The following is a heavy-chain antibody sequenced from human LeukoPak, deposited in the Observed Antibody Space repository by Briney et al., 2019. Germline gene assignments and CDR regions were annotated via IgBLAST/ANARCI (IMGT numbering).Heavy chain of an antibody. CDR1: GFTFDDYG. Sequence: PGGSLRLSCAASGFTFDDYGMSWVRQAPGKGLEWIGRIYTSGSTNYNPSLKSRVTMSVDTSKNQFSLKLSSVTAADTAVYYCARGPTYYYGSGINFLVLDPWGQGTLVTVSS. CDR3: ARGPTYYYGSGINFLVLDP. D-gene: IGHD3-10*01. CDR2: IYTSGST. V-gene: IGHV4-4*07. J-gene: IGHJ5*02.